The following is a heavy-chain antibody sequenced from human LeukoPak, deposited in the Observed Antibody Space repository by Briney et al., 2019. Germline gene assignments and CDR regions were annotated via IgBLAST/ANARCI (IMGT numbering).Heavy chain of an antibody. V-gene: IGHV3-30-3*01. CDR3: ARDYGYYYGSGSYYIPD. J-gene: IGHJ4*02. Sequence: GGSLRLSCAASGFTFSSSAMHWVRQAPGKGLEWVAVISYDGSNKYYADSVKGRFTISRDNSKNTLYLQMNRLRAEDTAVYYCARDYGYYYGSGSYYIPDWGQGTLVTVSS. D-gene: IGHD3-10*01. CDR1: GFTFSSSA. CDR2: ISYDGSNK.